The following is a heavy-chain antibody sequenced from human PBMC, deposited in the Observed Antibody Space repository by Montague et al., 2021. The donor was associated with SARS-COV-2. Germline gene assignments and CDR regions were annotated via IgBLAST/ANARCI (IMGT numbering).Heavy chain of an antibody. CDR3: ARGPFWSAAPDY. V-gene: IGHV4-34*01. J-gene: IGHJ4*02. D-gene: IGHD3-3*01. Sequence: SETLSLTCAVYGGSFSDYYWTWIRQPPGKGLEWIGEINHSGSSNYNPSLKNRATISVETSKNQFSLSLTSVTAADTAVYYCARGPFWSAAPDYWGQGILVTVSS. CDR2: INHSGSS. CDR1: GGSFSDYY.